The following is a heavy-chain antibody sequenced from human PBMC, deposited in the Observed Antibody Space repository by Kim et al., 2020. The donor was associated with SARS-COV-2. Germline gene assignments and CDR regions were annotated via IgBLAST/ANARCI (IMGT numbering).Heavy chain of an antibody. V-gene: IGHV3-33*01. CDR1: GFTFSSYA. Sequence: GGSLRLSCAASGFTFSSYAMHWVRQAPGKGLEWVAVIWYDGSNKYYADSVKGRFTISRDNSKNTLYLQMNSLRAEDTAVYYCAGAPGWTIDYWGQGTLVTVSS. CDR3: AGAPGWTIDY. D-gene: IGHD6-19*01. CDR2: IWYDGSNK. J-gene: IGHJ4*02.